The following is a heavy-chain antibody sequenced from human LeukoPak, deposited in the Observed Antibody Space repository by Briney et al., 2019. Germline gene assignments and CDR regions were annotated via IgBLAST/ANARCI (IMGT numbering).Heavy chain of an antibody. CDR1: GGTFSSYA. Sequence: SVKVSCKASGGTFSSYAISWVRQAPGQGLEWMGGIIPTFGTANYAQKFQGRVTITADESTSTAYMELSSLRSEDTAVYYCATPQHYYDSSGYDDAFDIWGQGTMVTVSS. J-gene: IGHJ3*02. V-gene: IGHV1-69*13. D-gene: IGHD3-22*01. CDR3: ATPQHYYDSSGYDDAFDI. CDR2: IIPTFGTA.